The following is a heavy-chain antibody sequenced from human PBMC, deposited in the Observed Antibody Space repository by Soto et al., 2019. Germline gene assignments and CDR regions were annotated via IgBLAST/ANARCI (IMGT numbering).Heavy chain of an antibody. Sequence: PGGSLRLSSEASGFTFSSYSMNWVRQAPGKGLEWVSSISSSSSYIYYADSVKGRFTISRDNAKNSLYLQMNSLRAEDTAVYYCARDRRDGYNFDYWGQGTLVTV. J-gene: IGHJ4*02. CDR3: ARDRRDGYNFDY. CDR1: GFTFSSYS. CDR2: ISSSSSYI. V-gene: IGHV3-21*01. D-gene: IGHD5-12*01.